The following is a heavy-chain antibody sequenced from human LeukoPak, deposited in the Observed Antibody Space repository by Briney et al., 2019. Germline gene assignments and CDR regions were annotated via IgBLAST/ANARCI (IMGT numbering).Heavy chain of an antibody. Sequence: GGSLRLSCAASGFTFSSYGMHWVRQAPGKGLEWVAVISYDGSNKYYADSVKGRFTISRDNSKNTLYLQMSSLRAEDTAVYYCAKDIDILTGYYPIGYWGQGTLVTVSS. D-gene: IGHD3-9*01. CDR1: GFTFSSYG. CDR3: AKDIDILTGYYPIGY. J-gene: IGHJ4*02. V-gene: IGHV3-30*18. CDR2: ISYDGSNK.